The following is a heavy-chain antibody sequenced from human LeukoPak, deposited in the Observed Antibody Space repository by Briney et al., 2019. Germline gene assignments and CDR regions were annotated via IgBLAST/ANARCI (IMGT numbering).Heavy chain of an antibody. CDR3: ARARRGARPRDYFDY. J-gene: IGHJ4*02. V-gene: IGHV1-69*01. CDR2: IIPIFGTA. CDR1: GGTFSSYA. Sequence: SVKVSCKASGGTFSSYAISWVRQAPGQGLEWMGGIIPIFGTANYAQKFQGRVTITADESTSTAYMELSSLRSEDTAVYYCARARRGARPRDYFDYWGQGTLVTVSS. D-gene: IGHD6-6*01.